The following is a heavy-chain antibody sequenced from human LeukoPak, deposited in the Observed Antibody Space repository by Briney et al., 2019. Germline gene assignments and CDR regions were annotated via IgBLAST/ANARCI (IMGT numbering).Heavy chain of an antibody. CDR3: ARDDPVAYDILTGYYAF. D-gene: IGHD3-9*01. J-gene: IGHJ4*02. V-gene: IGHV1-69*04. CDR2: IVPIVGVA. CDR1: GGTFNSYA. Sequence: SVKVSCKASGGTFNSYAISWMRQALGQGLEWMARIVPIVGVANYAQKFQGRVTVNADKSTNTAYMELSSLTSEDTAVYFCARDDPVAYDILTGYYAFWGQGTLVTVSS.